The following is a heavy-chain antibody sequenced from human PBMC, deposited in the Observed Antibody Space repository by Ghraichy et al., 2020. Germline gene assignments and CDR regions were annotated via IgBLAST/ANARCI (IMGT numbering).Heavy chain of an antibody. D-gene: IGHD4-11*01. V-gene: IGHV3-74*01. Sequence: GGSLRLSCAASGFTFSSYWMHWVRQAPGKGLVWVSRINSDGSSTSYADSVKGRFTISRDNAKNTLYLQMNSLRAEDTAVYYCARFQVSNYPYYYYYGMDVWGQGTTVTVSS. CDR3: ARFQVSNYPYYYYYGMDV. CDR2: INSDGSST. J-gene: IGHJ6*02. CDR1: GFTFSSYW.